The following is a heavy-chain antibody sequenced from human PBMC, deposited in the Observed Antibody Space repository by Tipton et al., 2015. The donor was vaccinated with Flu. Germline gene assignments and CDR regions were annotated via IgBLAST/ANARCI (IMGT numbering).Heavy chain of an antibody. Sequence: TLSLTCSVSGGSVGSPYCWGWIRQPPGKGLEWIASLSYSGSTFYKSSLKSRVTISVDTSKNQFSLKVSSVTAADMAVYYCARDPSLGMPEYFDHWGQGILVTASS. D-gene: IGHD2-2*01. CDR3: ARDPSLGMPEYFDH. J-gene: IGHJ4*02. CDR1: GGSVGSPYC. CDR2: LSYSGST. V-gene: IGHV4-39*07.